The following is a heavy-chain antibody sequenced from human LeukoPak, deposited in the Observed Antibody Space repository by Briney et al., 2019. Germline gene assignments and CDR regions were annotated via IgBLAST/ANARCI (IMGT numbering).Heavy chain of an antibody. V-gene: IGHV5-51*01. CDR1: GYSFTSYW. J-gene: IGHJ4*02. CDR2: IYPGDSDT. CDR3: ARHGIDPTSAIYYFDS. Sequence: GESLKISCKGSGYSFTSYWIGWVRQTPGKGLEWMGIIYPGDSDTRYSPSFQGQVTISADKSINTAYLQWSSLKASYTAMYYCARHGIDPTSAIYYFDSWGQGTLVTVSS. D-gene: IGHD1-14*01.